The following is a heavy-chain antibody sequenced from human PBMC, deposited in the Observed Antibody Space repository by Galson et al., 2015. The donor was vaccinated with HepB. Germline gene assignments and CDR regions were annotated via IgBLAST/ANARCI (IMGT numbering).Heavy chain of an antibody. D-gene: IGHD6-19*01. CDR1: GFTFSSYW. CDR3: ARPIGAGPYYFDY. Sequence: SLRLSCAASGFTFSSYWMSWVRQAPGKGLEWVANIKQDGSEKYYVDSVKGRFTISRDNAKNSLYLQMNSLRAEDTAVYYCARPIGAGPYYFDYWGQGTLVTVSS. V-gene: IGHV3-7*03. J-gene: IGHJ4*02. CDR2: IKQDGSEK.